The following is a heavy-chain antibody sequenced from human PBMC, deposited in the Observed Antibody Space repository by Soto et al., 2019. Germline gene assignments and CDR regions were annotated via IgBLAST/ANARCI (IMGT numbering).Heavy chain of an antibody. CDR3: ARQGFGPLHGLVDV. Sequence: QVQLQESGPGLVKPSETLSLSCTVSGGSFSSYYWSWFRQSPGKRMEWIGYVHHSWGSSYNPSLQSRVAISLDPSKSQFSLKVTSVTATDTAVYYCARQGFGPLHGLVDVWGQGTTVTVSS. D-gene: IGHD3-10*01. CDR2: VHHSWGS. J-gene: IGHJ6*02. V-gene: IGHV4-59*08. CDR1: GGSFSSYY.